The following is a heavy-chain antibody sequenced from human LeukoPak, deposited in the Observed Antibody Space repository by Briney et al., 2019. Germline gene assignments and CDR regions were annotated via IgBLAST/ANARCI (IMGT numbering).Heavy chain of an antibody. CDR1: GGSFSTYY. V-gene: IGHV4-34*01. J-gene: IGHJ4*03. CDR2: INHRGDT. CDR3: ARGPTISETGYFDY. Sequence: SETLSLICAVYGGSFSTYYWSWIRQSPGKGLEWIAEINHRGDTNYNPSVKSRVTISVDTSKNQFSLKVRSVTAVDTAVYYCARGPTISETGYFDYWGQGTLVTVSS. D-gene: IGHD1-1*01.